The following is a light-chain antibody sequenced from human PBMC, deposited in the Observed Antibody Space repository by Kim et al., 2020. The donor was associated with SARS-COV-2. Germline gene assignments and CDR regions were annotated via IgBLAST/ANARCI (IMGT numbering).Light chain of an antibody. J-gene: IGKJ2*01. CDR1: RGSSSNY. V-gene: IGKV3-20*01. Sequence: APSSCGTRRGSSSNYVAWYQKQPGQARRLLIYGASSRAASIEDRSSGSGGATDFTLISSRLEHDDFAVYYYQQYGSSPPYTFGQGTKLEI. CDR2: GAS. CDR3: QQYGSSPPYT.